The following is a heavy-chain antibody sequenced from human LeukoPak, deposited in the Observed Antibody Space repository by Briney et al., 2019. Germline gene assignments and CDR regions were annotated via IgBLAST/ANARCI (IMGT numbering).Heavy chain of an antibody. CDR2: ISTYNGNT. CDR1: GYTFTSYG. CDR3: AGSLGYCTSNVCYLKY. D-gene: IGHD2-8*01. Sequence: ASVKVSCKASGYTFTSYGISWVRQAPGQGLEWMGWISTYNGNTNYAQKLQGRVTMTTDTYTNTAYMELRSLRSDDTAVYYCAGSLGYCTSNVCYLKYWGQGTLVTVSS. J-gene: IGHJ4*02. V-gene: IGHV1-18*01.